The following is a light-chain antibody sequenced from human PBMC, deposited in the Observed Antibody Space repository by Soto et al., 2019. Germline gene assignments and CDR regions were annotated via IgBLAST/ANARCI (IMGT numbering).Light chain of an antibody. Sequence: QSVLTQPPSASGTPVQRVTISCSGSSSNIGSNRVYWYQQLPGASPKLLIYRNNQRASEVPDRFSGSKSGTSASLAISELRSGDEADYYCAAWDESPGGLVFGAGTKLPV. CDR1: SSNIGSNR. V-gene: IGLV1-47*01. CDR2: RNN. J-gene: IGLJ1*01. CDR3: AAWDESPGGLV.